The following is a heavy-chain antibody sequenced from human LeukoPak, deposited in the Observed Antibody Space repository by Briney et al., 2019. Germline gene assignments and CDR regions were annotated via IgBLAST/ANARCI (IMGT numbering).Heavy chain of an antibody. CDR3: ARAWDIVVVPAA. V-gene: IGHV3-48*04. CDR1: GFTFSSYS. CDR2: ISSSSSTI. D-gene: IGHD2-2*01. Sequence: PGGSLRLSCAASGFTFSSYSMNWVRQAPGKGLEWVSYISSSSSTIYYADSVKGRFTISRDNAKNTLYLQMNSLRAEDTAVYYCARAWDIVVVPAAGGQGTLVTVSS. J-gene: IGHJ4*02.